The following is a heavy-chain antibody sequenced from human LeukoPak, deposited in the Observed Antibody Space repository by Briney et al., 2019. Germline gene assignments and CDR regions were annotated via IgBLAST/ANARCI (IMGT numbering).Heavy chain of an antibody. CDR2: IQTDGSGT. V-gene: IGHV3-74*03. CDR3: ARGPNSNWSGLDF. J-gene: IGHJ4*02. CDR1: GFTFNNYL. Sequence: GGSLRLSCAAPGFTFNNYLMHWVRQAPGKGLVWVSRIQTDGSGTEYADSVKGRFTVSRDNAKNTLYLQVNNLRAEDTAVYYCARGPNSNWSGLDFWGQGTLLTVSS. D-gene: IGHD6-6*01.